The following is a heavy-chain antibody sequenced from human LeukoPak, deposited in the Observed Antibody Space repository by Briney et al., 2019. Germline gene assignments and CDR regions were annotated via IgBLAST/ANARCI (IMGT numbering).Heavy chain of an antibody. CDR1: GLTFSSFV. V-gene: IGHV3-30-3*01. Sequence: PGGSLRLSCAASGLTFSSFVMNWVRQAPGTGLGWVAVISYDVSNKFYADTVEGRFTISRDNSKNTLYLQMNSMRAEDTAGYYCAKVDYEGGSGSYNPGAFDIWGQGTMVTVSS. CDR3: AKVDYEGGSGSYNPGAFDI. CDR2: ISYDVSNK. D-gene: IGHD3-10*01. J-gene: IGHJ3*02.